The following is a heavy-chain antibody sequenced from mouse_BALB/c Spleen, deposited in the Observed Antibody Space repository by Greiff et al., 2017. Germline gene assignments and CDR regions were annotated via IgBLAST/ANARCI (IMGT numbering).Heavy chain of an antibody. J-gene: IGHJ3*01. CDR3: ARGAAWFAY. V-gene: IGHV14-3*02. CDR2: IDPANGNT. CDR1: GFNIKDTY. Sequence: EVQLQESGAELVKPGASVKLSCTASGFNIKDTYMHWVKQRPEQGLEWIGRIDPANGNTKYDPKFQGKATITAGTPSNTAYLQLSSLTSEDTAVYYCARGAAWFAYWGQGTLVTVSA.